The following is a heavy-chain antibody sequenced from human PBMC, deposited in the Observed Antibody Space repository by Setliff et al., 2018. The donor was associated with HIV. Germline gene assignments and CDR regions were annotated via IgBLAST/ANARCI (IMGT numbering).Heavy chain of an antibody. CDR2: IIPMYGVT. J-gene: IGHJ5*02. CDR3: ALPYCSGGNCWSSASLPPAGWFDP. D-gene: IGHD2-15*01. V-gene: IGHV1-69*05. CDR1: GGTFSSYV. Sequence: ASVKVSCKASGGTFSSYVISWVRQAPGQGPEWMGGIIPMYGVTNYAQKFQGRVTITTDESTSTAYMELSSLRSEETAVYYCALPYCSGGNCWSSASLPPAGWFDPWGQGTPVTVSS.